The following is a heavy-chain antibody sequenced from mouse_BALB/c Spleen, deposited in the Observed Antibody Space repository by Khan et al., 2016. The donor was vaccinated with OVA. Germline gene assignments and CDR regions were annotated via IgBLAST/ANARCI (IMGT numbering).Heavy chain of an antibody. V-gene: IGHV1-4*01. Sequence: QVRLQQSGAELARPGASVKMSCKASGYTFTSYTIHWIKKRPGQGLEWIGYINPSNGYTNYNQKFKDKATLTTDKSSTTAYLQLSSLTSDDYAVYNCVGDGAYHRNDGWFTYWGQGTLVTVSA. CDR3: VGDGAYHRNDGWFTY. CDR2: INPSNGYT. D-gene: IGHD2-14*01. CDR1: GYTFTSYT. J-gene: IGHJ3*01.